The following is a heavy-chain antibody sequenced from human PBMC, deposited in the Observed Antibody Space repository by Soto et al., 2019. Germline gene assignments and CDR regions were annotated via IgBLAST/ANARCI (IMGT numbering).Heavy chain of an antibody. CDR2: INPSGGST. CDR3: ALAGLHRRTCFDY. D-gene: IGHD5-12*01. CDR1: GYTFTSYY. V-gene: IGHV1-46*01. Sequence: ASVKVSCKASGYTFTSYYMHWVRQAPGQGLEWMGIINPSGGSTSYAQKFQGRVTMTRDTSTRKVYMELSSLRSEDTAVYYCALAGLHRRTCFDYWGKGPLVTVSS. J-gene: IGHJ4*02.